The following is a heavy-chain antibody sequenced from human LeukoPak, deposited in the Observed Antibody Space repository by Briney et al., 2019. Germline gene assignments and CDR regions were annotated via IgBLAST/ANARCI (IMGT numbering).Heavy chain of an antibody. CDR1: GFTFSSYA. CDR3: AKANIVVVPAATGGYYYYMDV. Sequence: PGGSLRLSCAASGFTFSSYAMSWVRQAPGKGLEWVSAISGSGGSTYYADSVKGRFTISRDNSKNTLYLQMNSLRAEDTAVYYCAKANIVVVPAATGGYYYYMDVWGRGTTVTVSS. D-gene: IGHD2-2*01. CDR2: ISGSGGST. V-gene: IGHV3-23*01. J-gene: IGHJ6*03.